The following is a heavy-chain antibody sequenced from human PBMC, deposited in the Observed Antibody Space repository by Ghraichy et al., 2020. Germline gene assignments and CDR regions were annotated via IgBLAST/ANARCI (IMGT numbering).Heavy chain of an antibody. CDR2: IWYDGSNK. J-gene: IGHJ6*02. CDR3: ARDTGPAYLHAPSYYYYGMDV. CDR1: GFTFSSYG. Sequence: GGSLRLSCAASGFTFSSYGMHWVRQAPGKGLEWVAVIWYDGSNKYYADSVKGRFTISRDNSKNTLYLQMNSLRAEDTAVYYCARDTGPAYLHAPSYYYYGMDVWGQGTTVTVSS. V-gene: IGHV3-33*01. D-gene: IGHD1-14*01.